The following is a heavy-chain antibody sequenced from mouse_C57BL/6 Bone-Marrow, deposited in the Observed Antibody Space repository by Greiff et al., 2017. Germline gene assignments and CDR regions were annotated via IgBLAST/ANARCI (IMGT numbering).Heavy chain of an antibody. Sequence: EVHLVESGPELVKPGDSVKISCKASGYSFTGYFMNWVMQSHGKSLEWIGRINPYNGDTFYNQKFKGKATLTVDKSSSTAHMELRSLTSEDSAVYYCARLDGYLCYWGQGTTLTVSS. CDR3: ARLDGYLCY. D-gene: IGHD2-3*01. CDR1: GYSFTGYF. CDR2: INPYNGDT. J-gene: IGHJ2*01. V-gene: IGHV1-20*01.